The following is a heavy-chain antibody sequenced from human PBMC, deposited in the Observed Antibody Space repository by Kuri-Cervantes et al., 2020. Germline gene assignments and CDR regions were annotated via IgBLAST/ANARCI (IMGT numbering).Heavy chain of an antibody. V-gene: IGHV3-23*01. CDR2: ISGSGGST. J-gene: IGHJ4*02. CDR3: AKGNGDY. CDR1: GFTFSSYA. D-gene: IGHD4-11*01. Sequence: GESLKISCAASGFTFSSYAMSWVRQAPGKGLEWVSAISGSGGSTNYADSVKGRFTISRDNSKNTLYLQVNSLRAEDTAVYYCAKGNGDYWGQGTLVTVSS.